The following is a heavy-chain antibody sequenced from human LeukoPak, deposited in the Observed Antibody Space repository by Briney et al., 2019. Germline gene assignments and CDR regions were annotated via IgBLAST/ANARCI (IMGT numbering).Heavy chain of an antibody. V-gene: IGHV4-34*01. D-gene: IGHD6-6*01. CDR1: GGSFSGYY. CDR2: INHSGST. CDR3: ASTAARPAYYYYGMDV. J-gene: IGHJ6*02. Sequence: SETLSLTCAVYGGSFSGYYWSWIRQPPGKGLEWIGEINHSGSTNYNPSLKSRVTISVDTSKNQFSLKLNSVTAADTAVYYCASTAARPAYYYYGMDVWGQGTTATVSS.